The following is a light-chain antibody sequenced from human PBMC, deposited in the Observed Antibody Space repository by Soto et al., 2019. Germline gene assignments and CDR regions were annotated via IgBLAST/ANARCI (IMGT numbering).Light chain of an antibody. CDR1: QGISNA. CDR2: DAS. J-gene: IGKJ2*01. V-gene: IGKV1-13*02. CDR3: QQFGGYPRT. Sequence: AIQLTQSPSSLSASVGDRVTFTCRASQGISNAVAWYQQKPVKAPKLLIYDASTLESGVPSRFSGSGSGKEFTLTISSLQPEDFATYYCQQFGGYPRTFGQGTKLEI.